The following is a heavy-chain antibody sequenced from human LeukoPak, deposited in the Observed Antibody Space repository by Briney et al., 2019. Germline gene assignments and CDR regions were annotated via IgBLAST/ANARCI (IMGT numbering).Heavy chain of an antibody. D-gene: IGHD6-19*01. CDR3: ARDGWYKSYYYYGMDV. CDR2: ISAYNGNT. CDR1: GYTFTSYG. Sequence: ASVKVSCKASGYTFTSYGISWVRQAPGQGLEWMGWISAYNGNTNYAQKLQDRVTMTTDTSTSTAYMELRSLRSDDTAVYYCARDGWYKSYYYYGMDVWGKGTTVTVSS. V-gene: IGHV1-18*04. J-gene: IGHJ6*04.